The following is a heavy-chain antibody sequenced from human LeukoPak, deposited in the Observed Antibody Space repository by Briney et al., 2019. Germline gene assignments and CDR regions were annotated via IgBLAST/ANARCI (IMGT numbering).Heavy chain of an antibody. CDR2: VHPDTGYA. J-gene: IGHJ4*02. D-gene: IGHD3-22*01. CDR3: ARGMGYDSSGYYYGFDY. CDR1: GYSFTTYE. Sequence: SVKVSCKTSGYSFTTYEINWVRQAAGQGLEWMGWVHPDTGYADYAQKFQGRVTMTSDTSISTAYMELSSLRSEDTAVYYCARGMGYDSSGYYYGFDYWGQGTLVTVSS. V-gene: IGHV1-8*01.